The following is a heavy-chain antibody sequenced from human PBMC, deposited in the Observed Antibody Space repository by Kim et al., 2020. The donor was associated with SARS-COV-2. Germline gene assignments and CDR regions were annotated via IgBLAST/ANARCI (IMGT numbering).Heavy chain of an antibody. D-gene: IGHD6-13*01. J-gene: IGHJ4*02. CDR1: GYTFTSYY. Sequence: ASVKVSCNPSGYTFTSYYIHWVRQAPGQGLEWMGIINPSGGSTTYAQKFQGGVTMTRDMSTSTVYMELSSLRSEDTAVYYCAIDSSNWSFDYWGQGTLVTVSS. CDR2: INPSGGST. CDR3: AIDSSNWSFDY. V-gene: IGHV1-46*01.